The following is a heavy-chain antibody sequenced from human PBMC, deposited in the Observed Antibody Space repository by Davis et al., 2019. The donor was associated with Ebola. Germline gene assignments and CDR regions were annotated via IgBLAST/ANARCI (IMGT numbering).Heavy chain of an antibody. D-gene: IGHD3-3*01. V-gene: IGHV4-59*08. CDR2: IYYSGST. CDR1: GGSISSYY. CDR3: ARVRTIFGVVIEDYGMDV. J-gene: IGHJ6*02. Sequence: SETLSLTCTVSGGSISSYYWSWIRQPPGKGLEWIGYIYYSGSTNYNPSLKSRVTISVDTSKNQFSLKLSSVTAADTAVYYCARVRTIFGVVIEDYGMDVWGQGTTVTVSS.